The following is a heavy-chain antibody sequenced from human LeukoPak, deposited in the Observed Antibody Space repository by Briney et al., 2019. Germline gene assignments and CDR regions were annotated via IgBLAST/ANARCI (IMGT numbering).Heavy chain of an antibody. J-gene: IGHJ4*02. D-gene: IGHD5-18*01. V-gene: IGHV4-38-2*01. CDR2: IYHSGST. CDR3: ARSGYSFVDY. Sequence: PSETLSLTCAVSGYSISSGYYGDWIRQPPGKGLEWIGSIYHSGSTYYNPSLKSRVTISVDTSKNQFSLKLSSVTAADTTVYYCARSGYSFVDYWGQGTLVTVPS. CDR1: GYSISSGYY.